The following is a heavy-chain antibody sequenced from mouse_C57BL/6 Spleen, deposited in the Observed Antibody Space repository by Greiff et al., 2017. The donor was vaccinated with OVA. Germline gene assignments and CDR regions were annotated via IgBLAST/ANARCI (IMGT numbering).Heavy chain of an antibody. CDR2: IDPETGGT. J-gene: IGHJ2*01. D-gene: IGHD1-1*02. V-gene: IGHV1-15*01. CDR1: GYTFTDYE. Sequence: QVQLKESGAELVRPGASVTLSCKASGYTFTDYEMHWVKQTPVHGLEWIGAIDPETGGTAYNQKFKGKAILTADKSSSTAYMELRSLTSEDAAVWWGGGGGYFDYWGQGTTLTVSS. CDR3: GGGGYFDY.